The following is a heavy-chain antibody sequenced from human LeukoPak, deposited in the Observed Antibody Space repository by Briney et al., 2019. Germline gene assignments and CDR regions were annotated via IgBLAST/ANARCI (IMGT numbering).Heavy chain of an antibody. CDR3: ARGWDYDSGGRPTAYVY. Sequence: SVKVSCKASGCTFSNYAINWVRQAPGQGLEWMGGIIPIFGTANNAQKFQGRVTITADESTSAVYMELNSLKSEDTAVYYCARGWDYDSGGRPTAYVYWGQGTLVTVSS. V-gene: IGHV1-69*13. CDR2: IIPIFGTA. D-gene: IGHD3-22*01. CDR1: GCTFSNYA. J-gene: IGHJ4*02.